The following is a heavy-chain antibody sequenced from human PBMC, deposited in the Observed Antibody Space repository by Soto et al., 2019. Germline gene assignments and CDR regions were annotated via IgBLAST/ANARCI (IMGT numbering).Heavy chain of an antibody. V-gene: IGHV4-34*01. D-gene: IGHD2-15*01. J-gene: IGHJ4*02. CDR1: GGSFSGYY. Sequence: SETLSLTCAVYGGSFSGYYWSWIRQPPGKGLEWIGEINHSGSTNYNPSLKSRVTISVDTSKNQFSLKLSSVTAADTAVYYCARGYCSGGSCYSPPDYWGQGTLVTVSS. CDR2: INHSGST. CDR3: ARGYCSGGSCYSPPDY.